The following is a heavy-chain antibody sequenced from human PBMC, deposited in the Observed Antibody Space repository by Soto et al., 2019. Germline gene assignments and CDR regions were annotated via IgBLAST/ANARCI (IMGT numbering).Heavy chain of an antibody. D-gene: IGHD4-17*01. CDR1: GFSFSTYS. J-gene: IGHJ4*02. CDR3: ARWDGYGDV. V-gene: IGHV3-23*01. CDR2: LSGGGSSS. Sequence: EVQLLESGGGLVQPGGSLRLSCAASGFSFSTYSMAWVRQTPGKGLAWVSGLSGGGSSSFYADSVQGRFTISVDNSKNTVYLPMNSLRVEDTAVYYCARWDGYGDVWGQGTLVTVSS.